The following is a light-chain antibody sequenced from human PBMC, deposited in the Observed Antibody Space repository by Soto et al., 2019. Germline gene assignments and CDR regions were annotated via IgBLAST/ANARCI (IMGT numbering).Light chain of an antibody. J-gene: IGLJ2*01. CDR3: SSYTSSSTPVV. CDR2: DVS. CDR1: SSDVGGYNY. Sequence: QSALTQPASVSGSPEQSITISCTGTSSDVGGYNYVSWYQQHPGKAPKLMIYDVSNRPSGVSNRFSGSKSGNTASLTISGLQAEDEADYYCSSYTSSSTPVVFGGGTKLTVL. V-gene: IGLV2-14*01.